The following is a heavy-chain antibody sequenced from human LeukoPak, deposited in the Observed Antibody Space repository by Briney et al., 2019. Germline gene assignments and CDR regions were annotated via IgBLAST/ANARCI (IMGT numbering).Heavy chain of an antibody. CDR1: GFTFSSYA. J-gene: IGHJ4*01. V-gene: IGHV3-30-3*01. D-gene: IGHD4-23*01. Sequence: PGGSLRLSCAASGFTFSSYAMHWVRQAPGKGLEWVAVISYDGSNKYYADSVKGRFTISRDNSKNTLYLQMNSLRAEDTAVYYCARDHGGKGGYFDYRGQGTLVTVSS. CDR3: ARDHGGKGGYFDY. CDR2: ISYDGSNK.